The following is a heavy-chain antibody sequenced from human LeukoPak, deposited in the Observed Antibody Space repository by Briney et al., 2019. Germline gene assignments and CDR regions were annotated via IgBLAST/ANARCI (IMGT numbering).Heavy chain of an antibody. Sequence: GGSLRLSCAASGFTFSSYAMSWVRQAPGKGLEWVSAISGSGGSTYYADSVKGRFTISRDNSKNTLYLQMNSLRAEDTAVYYCAKDPLGYYDRQLNAFDIWGQGTMVTVSS. V-gene: IGHV3-23*01. CDR2: ISGSGGST. J-gene: IGHJ3*02. D-gene: IGHD3-22*01. CDR1: GFTFSSYA. CDR3: AKDPLGYYDRQLNAFDI.